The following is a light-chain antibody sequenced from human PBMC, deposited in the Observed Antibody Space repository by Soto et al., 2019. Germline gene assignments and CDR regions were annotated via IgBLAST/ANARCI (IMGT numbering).Light chain of an antibody. CDR1: KLGDKY. CDR3: QAWDSSTHVV. CDR2: QDS. V-gene: IGLV3-1*01. J-gene: IGLJ2*01. Sequence: SYELTQPPSVSVSPGQTASITCSGDKLGDKYACWYQQKPGQSPVLVIYQDSKRPSGIPERFSGSNSGNTATLTISGTQAMDEADYSCQAWDSSTHVVFGGGTTLTVL.